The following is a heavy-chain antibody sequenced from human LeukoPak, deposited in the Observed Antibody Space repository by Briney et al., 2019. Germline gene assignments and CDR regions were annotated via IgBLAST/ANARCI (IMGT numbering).Heavy chain of an antibody. CDR3: ARVLSEWELPDYYYYYYMDV. CDR1: GYTFTSYG. CDR2: ISAYNGNT. V-gene: IGHV1-18*01. J-gene: IGHJ6*03. Sequence: GASVKVSCKASGYTFTSYGISWVRQAPGQGLEWMGWISAYNGNTNYAQKLQGRVTMTTDTATSTAYMELRSLRSDDTAVYYCARVLSEWELPDYYYYYYMDVWGKGTTVTVSS. D-gene: IGHD1-26*01.